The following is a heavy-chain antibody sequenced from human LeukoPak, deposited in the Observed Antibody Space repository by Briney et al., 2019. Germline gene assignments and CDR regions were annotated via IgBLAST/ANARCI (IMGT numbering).Heavy chain of an antibody. CDR1: GYTFTGYY. V-gene: IGHV1-2*02. J-gene: IGHJ4*02. CDR3: ARVSATDVDTAMVHFDY. CDR2: INPNSGGT. D-gene: IGHD5-18*01. Sequence: ASVKVSCKASGYTFTGYYMHWVRQAPGQGLEWMGWINPNSGGTNYAQKFQGRATMTRDTSISTAYMELSRLRSDDTAVYYCARVSATDVDTAMVHFDYWGQGTLVTVSS.